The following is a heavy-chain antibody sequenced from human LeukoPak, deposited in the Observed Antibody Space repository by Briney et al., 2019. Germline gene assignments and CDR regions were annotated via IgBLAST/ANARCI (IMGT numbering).Heavy chain of an antibody. CDR1: GFTFDSFS. CDR3: AELGITMIGGV. D-gene: IGHD3-10*02. Sequence: GGSLRLSCAASGFTFDSFSINWVRQAPGKGLEWVASISSSSTYIYYGGSVKGRFTISRDNAKNSLYLQMNSLRAEDTAVYYCAELGITMIGGVWGKGTTVTISS. CDR2: ISSSSTYI. V-gene: IGHV3-21*01. J-gene: IGHJ6*04.